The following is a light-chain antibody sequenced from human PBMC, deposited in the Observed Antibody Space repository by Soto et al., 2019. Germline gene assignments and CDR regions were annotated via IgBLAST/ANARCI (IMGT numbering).Light chain of an antibody. V-gene: IGKV1-33*01. CDR1: QDISNY. CDR3: QQYDNLPLT. J-gene: IGKJ4*01. Sequence: DIQMTQSPSSLSASVGDRVTITCQASQDISNYLNSYQQKPGKAPKLRIYDASNLETGVPSRFSGSGSGTDFTFTINSLQPEDIATYYCQQYDNLPLTFGGGTKVDIK. CDR2: DAS.